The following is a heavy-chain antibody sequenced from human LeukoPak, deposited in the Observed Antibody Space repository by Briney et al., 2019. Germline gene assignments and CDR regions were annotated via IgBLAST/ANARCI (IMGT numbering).Heavy chain of an antibody. CDR1: GFTFDGYA. Sequence: GRSLRLSCAASGFTFDGYAMHWVRQAPGKGLEWVSGISWNSGSIGYADSVKGRFTISRDNAKNSLYLQMNSLRAEDMALYYCAKDDGFYAFDIWGQGTMVTVSS. CDR2: ISWNSGSI. CDR3: AKDDGFYAFDI. J-gene: IGHJ3*02. D-gene: IGHD3-3*01. V-gene: IGHV3-9*03.